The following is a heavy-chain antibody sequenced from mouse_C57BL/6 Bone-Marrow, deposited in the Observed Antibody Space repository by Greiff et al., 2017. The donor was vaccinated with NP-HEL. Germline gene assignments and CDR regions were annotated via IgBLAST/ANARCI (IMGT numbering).Heavy chain of an antibody. CDR1: GFTFSDAW. V-gene: IGHV6-6*01. J-gene: IGHJ4*01. D-gene: IGHD4-1*02. CDR2: IRNKANNHAT. Sequence: EVQGVESGGGLVQPGGSMKLSCAASGFTFSDAWMDWVRQSPEKGLEWVAEIRNKANNHATYYAESVKGRFTISRDDSKSSVYLQMNSLRAEDTGIYYCTRQATGTKRAMDYWGQGTSVTVSS. CDR3: TRQATGTKRAMDY.